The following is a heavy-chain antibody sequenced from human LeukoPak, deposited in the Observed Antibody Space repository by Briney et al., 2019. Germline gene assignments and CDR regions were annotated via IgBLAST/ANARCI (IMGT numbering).Heavy chain of an antibody. CDR1: GFTFSSYA. CDR2: ISGSGGST. Sequence: PGGPLRLSCAASGFTFSSYAMSWVRQAPGKGLEWVSAISGSGGSTYYADSVKGRFTISRDNSKNTLYLQMNSLRAEDTAVYYCAKEGTYYDFWSGYTEPDYWGQGTLVTVSS. J-gene: IGHJ4*02. D-gene: IGHD3-3*01. V-gene: IGHV3-23*01. CDR3: AKEGTYYDFWSGYTEPDY.